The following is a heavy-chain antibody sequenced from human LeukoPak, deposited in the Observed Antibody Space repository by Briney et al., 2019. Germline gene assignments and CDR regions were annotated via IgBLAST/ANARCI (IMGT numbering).Heavy chain of an antibody. CDR1: GASFSSYY. D-gene: IGHD2-21*01. J-gene: IGHJ4*02. CDR3: AKGEGDY. V-gene: IGHV4-59*01. Sequence: KPSETLSLTCTVSGASFSSYYWTWIRQPPGKGLEWIGYIYYSGRTNYNPSLKSRVTISVDTSKNQFSLKVRSVTAADTAVYYCAKGEGDYWGQGTLVTVSS. CDR2: IYYSGRT.